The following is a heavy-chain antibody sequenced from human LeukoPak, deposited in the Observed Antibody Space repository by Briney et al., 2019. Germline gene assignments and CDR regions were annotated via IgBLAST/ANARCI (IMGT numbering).Heavy chain of an antibody. V-gene: IGHV4-59*11. CDR3: ARAPEAAAGYYFDY. Sequence: AETLSLTCTVSGGSISSHYWSWIRQPPGKGLEWIGYLYYSGSTNYNPSLKSRVTISVDTSKNQFSLKLSSVTAADTAVYYCARAPEAAAGYYFDYWGQGTLVTVSS. D-gene: IGHD6-13*01. J-gene: IGHJ4*02. CDR2: LYYSGST. CDR1: GGSISSHY.